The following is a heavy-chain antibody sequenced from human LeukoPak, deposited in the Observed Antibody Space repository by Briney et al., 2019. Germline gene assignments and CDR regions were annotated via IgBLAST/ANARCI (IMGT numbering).Heavy chain of an antibody. J-gene: IGHJ4*02. CDR2: INHRGGT. V-gene: IGHV4-34*01. D-gene: IGHD3-22*01. CDR1: GGSFSGYY. CDR3: ARAYYYDSSAAIDY. Sequence: SETLSLTCGVHGGSFSGYYWNWIRQPPGMGLEWIGEINHRGGTGYNPSLKSRVTMSVDTSKNVFSLKLTSVTAADTAVYYCARAYYYDSSAAIDYWGQGILVTVSS.